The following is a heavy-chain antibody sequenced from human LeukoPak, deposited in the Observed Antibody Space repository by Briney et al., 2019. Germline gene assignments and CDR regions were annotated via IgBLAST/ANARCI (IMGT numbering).Heavy chain of an antibody. Sequence: GRSLRLSCAASGFTFSSTWMSWVRQAPGKGLEWVANINQDGSEKNYVDSVKGRFTISRDNAKNSLYLQMNSLRVEDTAVYYCARDVVAGHFDYWGQGTLVTVSS. D-gene: IGHD6-19*01. J-gene: IGHJ4*02. CDR1: GFTFSSTW. CDR3: ARDVVAGHFDY. CDR2: INQDGSEK. V-gene: IGHV3-7*01.